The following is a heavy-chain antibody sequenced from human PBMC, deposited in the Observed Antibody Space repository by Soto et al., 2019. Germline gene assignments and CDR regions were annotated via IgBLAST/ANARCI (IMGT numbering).Heavy chain of an antibody. Sequence: QLQLQKSGPGPVKPSGTLSLTCTVSGGAINTNNYYWGWVRQPPGKGLEWIGSVFYDGTTYYSPSLTSRVTISLATSRTQFSLKLNSVTAADTAVYYCARLVVVSPVANVWGQGTLVTVSS. D-gene: IGHD2-2*01. CDR2: VFYDGTT. V-gene: IGHV4-39*01. J-gene: IGHJ4*02. CDR3: ARLVVVSPVANV. CDR1: GGAINTNNYY.